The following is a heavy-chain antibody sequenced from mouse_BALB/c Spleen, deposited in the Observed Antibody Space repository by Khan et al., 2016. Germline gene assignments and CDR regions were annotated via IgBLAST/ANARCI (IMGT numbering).Heavy chain of an antibody. V-gene: IGHV1-18*01. J-gene: IGHJ1*01. CDR1: GYSFTDYT. D-gene: IGHD2-2*01. Sequence: EVQLQESGPELVKPGAAMKISCKASGYSFTDYTMNWVKQSHGKNLEWIGLIKPYNGGTNYNQKFKGKATLTVDKSSSQAYMELLSLTSEDSAVYYCVRSEYGYEYFDVGGSGTTVTVSS. CDR2: IKPYNGGT. CDR3: VRSEYGYEYFDV.